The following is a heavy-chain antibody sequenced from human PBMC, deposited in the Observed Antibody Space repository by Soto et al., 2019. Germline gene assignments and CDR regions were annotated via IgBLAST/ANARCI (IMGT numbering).Heavy chain of an antibody. D-gene: IGHD5-18*01. CDR1: GGSISSGDYY. V-gene: IGHV4-30-4*01. J-gene: IGHJ4*02. CDR2: IYYSGST. Sequence: PSETLSLTCTVSGGSISSGDYYWSWIRQPPGKGLEWIGYIYYSGSTYYNPSLKSRVTISVDTSKNQFSLKLSSVTAADTAVYYCARDALTAMGPNFDYWGQGTLVTVS. CDR3: ARDALTAMGPNFDY.